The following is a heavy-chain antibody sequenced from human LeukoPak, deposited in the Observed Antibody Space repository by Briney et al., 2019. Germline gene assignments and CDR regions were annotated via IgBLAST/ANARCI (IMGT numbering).Heavy chain of an antibody. CDR3: ARGGNIVVVPATFTHDY. D-gene: IGHD2-2*01. J-gene: IGHJ4*02. Sequence: ASVKVSCKASGYTFKGYYIHWVRQAPGQGLEWMGWINPNSGGTNYAQKFQGRVTMTRDTSISTAYMELSRLKSDDTAVYYCARGGNIVVVPATFTHDYWGQGTLVTVSS. CDR1: GYTFKGYY. CDR2: INPNSGGT. V-gene: IGHV1-2*02.